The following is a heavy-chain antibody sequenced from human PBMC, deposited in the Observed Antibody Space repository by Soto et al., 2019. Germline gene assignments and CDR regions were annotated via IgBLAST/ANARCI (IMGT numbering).Heavy chain of an antibody. Sequence: SETLSLTCSVSGASVSGGDFYWSWIRQPPGKGLEYIGYIFHSGSTYYNPSLKSRVTMSVDTSRNQFSLRLTSVSAADTAVYYCARVTYDGSSFPSQGTFYYFDFWGKGSLVTVSS. CDR1: GASVSGGDFY. J-gene: IGHJ4*02. V-gene: IGHV4-30-4*01. D-gene: IGHD3-22*01. CDR3: ARVTYDGSSFPSQGTFYYFDF. CDR2: IFHSGST.